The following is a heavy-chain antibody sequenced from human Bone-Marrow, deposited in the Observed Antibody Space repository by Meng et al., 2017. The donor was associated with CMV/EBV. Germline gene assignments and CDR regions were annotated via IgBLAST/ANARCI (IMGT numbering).Heavy chain of an antibody. CDR1: GFTFSSYA. CDR3: AKSGTYYYDSSGYLFDY. Sequence: GGSLRLSCAASGFTFSSYAMSWVRQAPGKGLEWVSAISGSGGSTYYADSAKGRFTISRDNSKNTLYLQMNSLRAEDTAVYYCAKSGTYYYDSSGYLFDYWGQGTLVTVSS. CDR2: ISGSGGST. J-gene: IGHJ4*02. D-gene: IGHD3-22*01. V-gene: IGHV3-23*01.